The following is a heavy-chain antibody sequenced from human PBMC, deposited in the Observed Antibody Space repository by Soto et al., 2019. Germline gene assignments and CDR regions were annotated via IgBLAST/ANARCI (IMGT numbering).Heavy chain of an antibody. Sequence: QVQLQESGPGLVKPSETLSLTCTVSGASMTNYYGSWIRQPPGKGLEHIGYVYYSGSTNYNPPLKSRVTISVDTSDNQFSLKLSSVTAADTAIYSCARSGHTFGGVVWGQGILVTVSS. CDR1: GASMTNYY. D-gene: IGHD3-16*01. CDR3: ARSGHTFGGVV. V-gene: IGHV4-59*01. J-gene: IGHJ4*02. CDR2: VYYSGST.